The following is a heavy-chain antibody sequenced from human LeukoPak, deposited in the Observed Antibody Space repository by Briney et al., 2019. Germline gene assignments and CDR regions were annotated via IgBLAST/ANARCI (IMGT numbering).Heavy chain of an antibody. D-gene: IGHD2-2*01. CDR3: ARDTSGIVVVPAAMVDI. CDR1: GFTFSSYW. Sequence: KAGGSLRLSCAASGFTFSSYWMSWIRQAPGKGLEWVSYISSSGSTIYYADSVKGRFTISRDNAKNSLYLQMNSLRAEDTAVYYCARDTSGIVVVPAAMVDIWGQGTMVTVSS. CDR2: ISSSGSTI. J-gene: IGHJ3*02. V-gene: IGHV3-11*01.